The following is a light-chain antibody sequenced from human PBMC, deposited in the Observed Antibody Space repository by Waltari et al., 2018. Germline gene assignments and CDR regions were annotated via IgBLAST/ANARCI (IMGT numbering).Light chain of an antibody. CDR2: KAS. Sequence: DIQMTQSPSSLSASVGDRVTIPCRASENVNNYLNWYQQKPGKAPKLLLSKASTLQSGVPSRFSGSGSGTDYTFTISSLQSEDVASYYCQHGYGTPWTFGQGTKVEIK. J-gene: IGKJ1*01. CDR3: QHGYGTPWT. V-gene: IGKV1-39*01. CDR1: ENVNNY.